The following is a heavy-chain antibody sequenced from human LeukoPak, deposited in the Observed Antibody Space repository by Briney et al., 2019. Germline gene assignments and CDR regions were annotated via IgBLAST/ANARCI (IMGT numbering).Heavy chain of an antibody. Sequence: GGSLRLSCAASGFTFSNYEMNWVRQAPGKGLEWVLFNSSGGGSIYYADSVKGRFTISRDNVKNSLLLQMNSLRAEDTAVYYCAWEGANYYYGMDVWGQGTTVAVSS. J-gene: IGHJ6*02. V-gene: IGHV3-48*03. CDR1: GFTFSNYE. CDR2: NSSGGGSI. CDR3: AWEGANYYYGMDV.